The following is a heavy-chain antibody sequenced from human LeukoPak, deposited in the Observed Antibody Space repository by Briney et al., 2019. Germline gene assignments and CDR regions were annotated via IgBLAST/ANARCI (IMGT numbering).Heavy chain of an antibody. V-gene: IGHV3-48*01. Sequence: PGGSLRLSCAASGFTFSSYSMNWVRQAPGKGLEWVSYISSSSSTIYYADSVKGRFTISRDNAKNSLYLQMNSLRAEDTAVYYCARDRGLHVLRFLESNYGMDVWGQGTTVTVSS. CDR2: ISSSSSTI. CDR3: ARDRGLHVLRFLESNYGMDV. D-gene: IGHD3-3*01. J-gene: IGHJ6*02. CDR1: GFTFSSYS.